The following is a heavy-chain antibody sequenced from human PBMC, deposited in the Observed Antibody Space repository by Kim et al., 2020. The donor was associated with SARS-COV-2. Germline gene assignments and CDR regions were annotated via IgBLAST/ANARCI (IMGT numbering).Heavy chain of an antibody. V-gene: IGHV3-23*01. Sequence: VKGRFTISRDNSKNTLYLQMNSLKAEDTAVYYCAKDYTARYGSGWYEFDYWSQGTLVTVAS. J-gene: IGHJ4*02. D-gene: IGHD6-13*01. CDR3: AKDYTARYGSGWYEFDY.